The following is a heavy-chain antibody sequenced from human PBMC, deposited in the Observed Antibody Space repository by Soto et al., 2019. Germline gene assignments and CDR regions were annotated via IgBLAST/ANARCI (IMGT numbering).Heavy chain of an antibody. CDR1: GGTFSSYA. V-gene: IGHV1-69*01. D-gene: IGHD1-26*01. CDR2: IIPIFGTA. J-gene: IGHJ4*02. Sequence: QVQLVQSGAEVKKPGSSVKVSCKASGGTFSSYAISWVRQAPGQGLEWMGGIIPIFGTANYAQKFQGRVTITADESTSTAYMALSRLRSEDTAVYYCASATPVELYSGSYYGYWGQGTLVTVSS. CDR3: ASATPVELYSGSYYGY.